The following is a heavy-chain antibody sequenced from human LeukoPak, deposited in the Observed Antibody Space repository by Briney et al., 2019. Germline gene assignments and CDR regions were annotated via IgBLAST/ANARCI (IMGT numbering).Heavy chain of an antibody. CDR3: ASLGWLLHRSYDY. J-gene: IGHJ4*02. CDR2: IIPIFGTA. D-gene: IGHD3-22*01. V-gene: IGHV1-69*13. CDR1: GGTFSSYA. Sequence: SVKVSCKASGGTFSSYAISWVRQAPGQGLEWMGGIIPIFGTANYAQKFQGRVTITADESTSTAYMELSSLRSEYTAVYYCASLGWLLHRSYDYWGQGTLVTVSS.